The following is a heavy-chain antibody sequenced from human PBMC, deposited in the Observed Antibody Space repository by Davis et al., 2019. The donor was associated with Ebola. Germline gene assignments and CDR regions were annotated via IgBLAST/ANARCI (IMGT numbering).Heavy chain of an antibody. Sequence: ASVKVSCKASGYTFTGYYMQWVRQAPGQGLEWMAWIDPKSGGGNYAPKFEGRVTMTTDTSISTAYMDLSSLRSDDTDVFYCVRELHGGKFNYWGQGTLVSVSS. J-gene: IGHJ4*02. CDR2: IDPKSGGG. CDR3: VRELHGGKFNY. V-gene: IGHV1-2*02. D-gene: IGHD3-16*01. CDR1: GYTFTGYY.